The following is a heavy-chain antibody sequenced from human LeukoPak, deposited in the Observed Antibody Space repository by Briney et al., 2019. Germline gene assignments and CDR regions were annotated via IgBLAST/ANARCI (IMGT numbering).Heavy chain of an antibody. Sequence: GGSLRLSCAASGFTFSSYGMHWVRQAPGKGLEWVAVIWYDGSNKYYADSVKGRFTISRDNSKNTLYLQMNGLRAEDTAVYYCARGAKVTMVRGDYYYGMDVWGQGTTVTVSS. CDR2: IWYDGSNK. J-gene: IGHJ6*02. CDR3: ARGAKVTMVRGDYYYGMDV. D-gene: IGHD3-10*01. V-gene: IGHV3-33*01. CDR1: GFTFSSYG.